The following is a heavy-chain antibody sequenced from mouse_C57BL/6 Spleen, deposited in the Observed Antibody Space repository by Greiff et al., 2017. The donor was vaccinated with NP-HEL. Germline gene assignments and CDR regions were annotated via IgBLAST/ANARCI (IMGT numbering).Heavy chain of an antibody. J-gene: IGHJ3*01. CDR1: GYAFSSSW. CDR2: IYPGDGDT. V-gene: IGHV1-82*01. Sequence: VKLVESGPELVKPGASVKISCKASGYAFSSSWMNWVKQRPGKGLEWIGRIYPGDGDTNYNGKFKGKATLTADKSSSTAYMQLSSLTSEDSAVYFCARWGLYDGSTGGFAYWGQGTLVTVSA. D-gene: IGHD2-3*01. CDR3: ARWGLYDGSTGGFAY.